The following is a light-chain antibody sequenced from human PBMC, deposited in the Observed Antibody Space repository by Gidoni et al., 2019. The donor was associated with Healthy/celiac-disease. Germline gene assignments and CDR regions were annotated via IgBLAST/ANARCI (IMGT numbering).Light chain of an antibody. V-gene: IGKV1-39*01. J-gene: IGKJ2*02. CDR1: QSISSY. CDR3: QQRYSTPGT. Sequence: DVQTTQSPSSLSASVGDRVTITCRASQSISSYLNWYQQKPGKAPNLLIYAASSLQSGVPSRVSGSGSGTDFALTISSLQPEDVATYYCQQRYSTPGTFGQGTKLEIK. CDR2: AAS.